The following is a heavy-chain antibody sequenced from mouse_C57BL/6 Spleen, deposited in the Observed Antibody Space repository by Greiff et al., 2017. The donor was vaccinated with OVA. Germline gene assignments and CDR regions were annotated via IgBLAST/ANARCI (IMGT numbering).Heavy chain of an antibody. CDR2: ISYDGSN. Sequence: ESGPGLVKPSQSLSLTCSVTGYSITSGYYWNWIRQFPGNKLEWMGYISYDGSNNYNPSLKNRISITRDTSKNQFFLKLNSVTTEDTATYDCARDQNYGSLAWFAYWGQGTLVTVSA. J-gene: IGHJ3*01. D-gene: IGHD1-1*01. CDR1: GYSITSGYY. CDR3: ARDQNYGSLAWFAY. V-gene: IGHV3-6*01.